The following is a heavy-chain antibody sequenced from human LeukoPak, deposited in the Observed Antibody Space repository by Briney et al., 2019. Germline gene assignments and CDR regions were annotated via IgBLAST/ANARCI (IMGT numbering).Heavy chain of an antibody. CDR3: AKDISGTYLAALDY. CDR1: GFIFYDYA. V-gene: IGHV3-9*01. D-gene: IGHD1-26*01. CDR2: ISWNSDTI. J-gene: IGHJ4*02. Sequence: GRSLRLSCAASGFIFYDYAMHWVRQAPGKGLEWVSGISWNSDTIGYVDSVKGRFTISRDNAKNSLYLQMNSLRAEDTALYYCAKDISGTYLAALDYWGQGTLVTVSS.